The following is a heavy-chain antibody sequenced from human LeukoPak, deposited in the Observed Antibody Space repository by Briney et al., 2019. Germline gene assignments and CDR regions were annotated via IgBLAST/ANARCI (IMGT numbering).Heavy chain of an antibody. V-gene: IGHV1-69*05. J-gene: IGHJ6*03. CDR2: IIPIFGTA. D-gene: IGHD6-13*01. CDR3: ARVAIAAAGTMDV. CDR1: GGTFSSYA. Sequence: ASVEVSCKASGGTFSSYAISWVRQAPGQGLEWMGGIIPIFGTANYAQKFQGRVTITTDESTSTAYMELSSLRSEDTAVYYCARVAIAAAGTMDVWGKGTTVTVSS.